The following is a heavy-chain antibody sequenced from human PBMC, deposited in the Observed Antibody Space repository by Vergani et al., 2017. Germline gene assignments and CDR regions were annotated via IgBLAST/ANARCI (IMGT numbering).Heavy chain of an antibody. CDR1: GGSLSGYY. Sequence: QVQLQESGPGLVRPSETLSLTCTVSGGSLSGYYWNWIRQTPGEGLEWIGYVEDGGYFNYNPSLKTRVSMSSDTSNNQFSLMLSSVTVADTAVYYCARSIVSRNPPDYFDNWGQGTLVTVSS. CDR3: ARSIVSRNPPDYFDN. CDR2: VEDGGYF. V-gene: IGHV4-59*01. J-gene: IGHJ4*02. D-gene: IGHD1-14*01.